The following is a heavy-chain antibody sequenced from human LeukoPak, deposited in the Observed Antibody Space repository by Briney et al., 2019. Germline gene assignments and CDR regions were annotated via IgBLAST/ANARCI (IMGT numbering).Heavy chain of an antibody. CDR2: IIPIFGTA. D-gene: IGHD1-20*01. CDR3: AIRYNWNHGSDY. J-gene: IGHJ4*02. V-gene: IGHV1-69*13. Sequence: GASVKVSCKASGGTFSSYAISWVRQAPGQGLEWMGGIIPIFGTANYAQKFQGRVTITADESTSTAYMELSSLRSEDTAVYHCAIRYNWNHGSDYWGQGTLVTVSS. CDR1: GGTFSSYA.